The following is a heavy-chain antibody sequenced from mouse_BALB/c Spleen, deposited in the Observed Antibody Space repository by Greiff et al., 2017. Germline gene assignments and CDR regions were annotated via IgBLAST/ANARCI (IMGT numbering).Heavy chain of an antibody. Sequence: VESGGGLVKPGGSPKLPCAASGFTFSSHAMSWVRQTPEKRLEWVASISSGGSTYYPDSVKGRFTISRDNARNILYLQMSSLRSEDTAMYYCARGGFPYAMDYWGQGTSVTVSS. CDR2: ISSGGST. CDR1: GFTFSSHA. J-gene: IGHJ4*01. V-gene: IGHV5-6-5*01. CDR3: ARGGFPYAMDY.